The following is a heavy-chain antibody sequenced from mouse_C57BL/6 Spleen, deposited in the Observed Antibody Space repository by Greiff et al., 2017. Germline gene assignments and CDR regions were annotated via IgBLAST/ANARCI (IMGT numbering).Heavy chain of an antibody. CDR2: ISSGSSTI. Sequence: EVQLVESGGGLVKPGGSLKLSCAASGFTFSDYGMHWVRQAPEKGLEWVAYISSGSSTIYYADTVKGRFTISIDNAKNTLFLQMTSLRSEDTAMYYCAIVGYYGEAMDYWGQGTSVTVSS. CDR3: AIVGYYGEAMDY. D-gene: IGHD2-13*01. V-gene: IGHV5-17*01. J-gene: IGHJ4*01. CDR1: GFTFSDYG.